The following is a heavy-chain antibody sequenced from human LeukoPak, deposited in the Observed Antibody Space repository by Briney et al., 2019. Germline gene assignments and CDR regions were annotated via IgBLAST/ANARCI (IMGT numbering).Heavy chain of an antibody. D-gene: IGHD5-18*01. V-gene: IGHV3-7*01. J-gene: IGHJ4*02. CDR3: ARHGYSYGLDFDY. CDR2: IKQDGSEK. CDR1: GFTFSSYW. Sequence: GGSLRLSCAASGFTFSSYWMSWVRQAPGKGLEWVANIKQDGSEKYYVGSVKGRFTISRDNAKNSLYLQMNSLRAEDTAVYYCARHGYSYGLDFDYWGQGTLVTVSS.